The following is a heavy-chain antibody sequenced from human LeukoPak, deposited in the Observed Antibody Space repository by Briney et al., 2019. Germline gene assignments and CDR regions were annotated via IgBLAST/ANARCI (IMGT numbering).Heavy chain of an antibody. J-gene: IGHJ5*02. Sequence: ASVKVSCKASGYTFTSYGISWVRQAPGQGLEWMGWISAYNGNTNYAQKLQGRVTMTTDTSTSTAYMELRSLRSDDTAVYYCARVAQTMVRGVISRSNWFDPWGQGTLVTVSS. CDR1: GYTFTSYG. V-gene: IGHV1-18*01. D-gene: IGHD3-10*01. CDR2: ISAYNGNT. CDR3: ARVAQTMVRGVISRSNWFDP.